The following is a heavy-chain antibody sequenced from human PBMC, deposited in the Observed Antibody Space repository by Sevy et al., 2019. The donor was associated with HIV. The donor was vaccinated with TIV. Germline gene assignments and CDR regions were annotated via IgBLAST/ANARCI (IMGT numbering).Heavy chain of an antibody. D-gene: IGHD5-18*01. V-gene: IGHV4-59*01. J-gene: IGHJ4*02. CDR1: GGSISSYY. CDR2: IYYTGST. Sequence: SETLSLPCTVSGGSISSYYWSWIRQPPGKGLEWIGYIYYTGSTNYNPSLNSRVTISIDTSKNQFSLKLSSVTAADTAVYYCARGQYSYGYWREFDYWGQGSLVTVSS. CDR3: ARGQYSYGYWREFDY.